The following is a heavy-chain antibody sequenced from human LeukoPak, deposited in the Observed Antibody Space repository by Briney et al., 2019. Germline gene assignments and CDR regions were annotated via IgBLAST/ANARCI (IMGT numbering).Heavy chain of an antibody. D-gene: IGHD3-9*01. Sequence: GAPVKVSCKASGYTFTSYYMHWVRQAPGQGLEWMGIINPSGGSTSYAQKFQGRVTMTRDTSTSTVYMELSSLRSEDTAVYYCARDPKGILTGFWFDPWGQGTLVTVSS. V-gene: IGHV1-46*01. CDR3: ARDPKGILTGFWFDP. CDR2: INPSGGST. J-gene: IGHJ5*02. CDR1: GYTFTSYY.